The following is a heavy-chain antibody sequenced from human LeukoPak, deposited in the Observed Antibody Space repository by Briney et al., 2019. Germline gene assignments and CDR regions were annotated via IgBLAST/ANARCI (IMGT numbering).Heavy chain of an antibody. CDR1: GFTFSSYW. D-gene: IGHD3-22*01. V-gene: IGHV3-7*01. CDR3: ARDYYDSSGPIDY. CDR2: IKKDGSEK. Sequence: GGSLRLSCAASGFTFSSYWMSWVRQAPGKGLEWVANIKKDGSEKYYVDSGKGRFTISRDNAKTSLYLQMNSLRAEDTAVYYCARDYYDSSGPIDYWGQGTLVTVSS. J-gene: IGHJ4*02.